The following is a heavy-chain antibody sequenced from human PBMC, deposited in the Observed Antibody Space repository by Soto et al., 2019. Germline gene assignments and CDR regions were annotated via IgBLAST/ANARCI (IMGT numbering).Heavy chain of an antibody. J-gene: IGHJ6*02. Sequence: ASVKVSCKASGYTFTSYGISWVRQAPGQGLERMGWISAYNGNTNYAQKLQGRVTMTTDTSTSTAYMELRSLRSDDTAVYYCAREGSITIFGVVNYYGMDVWGQGTTVTVSS. CDR3: AREGSITIFGVVNYYGMDV. CDR2: ISAYNGNT. D-gene: IGHD3-3*01. V-gene: IGHV1-18*01. CDR1: GYTFTSYG.